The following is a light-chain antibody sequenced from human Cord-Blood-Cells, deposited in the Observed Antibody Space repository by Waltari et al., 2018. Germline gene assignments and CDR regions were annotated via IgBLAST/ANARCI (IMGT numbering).Light chain of an antibody. Sequence: NFMLTPPHSVSASPGKTVTISCTSSSGSLASTSVQWYQQRPGSSPTTVTYEDNQRPSGVPDRFSGSIDSSSNSASLTISGLKTEDEADYYCQSYDSSNQVFGGGTKLTVL. V-gene: IGLV6-57*01. CDR3: QSYDSSNQV. CDR2: EDN. J-gene: IGLJ2*01. CDR1: SGSLASTS.